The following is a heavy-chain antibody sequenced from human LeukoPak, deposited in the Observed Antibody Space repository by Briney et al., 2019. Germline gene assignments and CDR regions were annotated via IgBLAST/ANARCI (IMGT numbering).Heavy chain of an antibody. CDR2: IRCGCTTI. CDR1: GFTFSTYA. J-gene: IGHJ6*03. Sequence: PGGSLRLSCAASGFTFSTYAMSWVRQAPGKGLEWVSAIRCGCTTIYYADSVKGRFTISRDNSKNTLYLQINSLRAEDTAVYYCTKDSGGTYVYYYFYMDVWGKGTTVTVSS. CDR3: TKDSGGTYVYYYFYMDV. V-gene: IGHV3-23*01. D-gene: IGHD1-26*01.